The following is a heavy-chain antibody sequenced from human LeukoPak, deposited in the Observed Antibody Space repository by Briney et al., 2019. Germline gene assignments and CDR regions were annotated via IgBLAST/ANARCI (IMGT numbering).Heavy chain of an antibody. J-gene: IGHJ5*02. CDR2: IYYSGST. Sequence: PSETLSLTCTVSGGSISSSSYYWGWIRQPPGKGLEWIGSIYYSGSTYYNPSLKSRVTISVDTSKNQFSLKLSSVTAADTAVYYCARDLGQQLGGLDPWGQGTLVTVSS. V-gene: IGHV4-39*07. CDR1: GGSISSSSYY. D-gene: IGHD6-13*01. CDR3: ARDLGQQLGGLDP.